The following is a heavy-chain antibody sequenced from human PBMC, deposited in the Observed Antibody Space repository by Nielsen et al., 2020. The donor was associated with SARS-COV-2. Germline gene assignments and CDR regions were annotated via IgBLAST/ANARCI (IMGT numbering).Heavy chain of an antibody. CDR2: ISYDGSNK. D-gene: IGHD3-16*01. V-gene: IGHV3-30-3*01. CDR3: ARDGAVV. J-gene: IGHJ6*02. CDR1: GFTFSSYA. Sequence: GESLKISCAASGFTFSSYAMHWVRQAPGKGLEWVAVISYDGSNKYYADSVKGRFTISRDNSKNTLYLQMNSLRAEDTAVYYCARDGAVVWGQGTTVTVSS.